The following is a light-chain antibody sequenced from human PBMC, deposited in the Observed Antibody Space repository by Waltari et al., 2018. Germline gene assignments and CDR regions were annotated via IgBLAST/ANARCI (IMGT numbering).Light chain of an antibody. CDR1: TGAVTSGHY. J-gene: IGLJ1*01. V-gene: IGLV7-46*01. Sequence: QAVVTQEPSLTVSPGGTVTLTCGSSTGAVTSGHYPYWFQQKPGQATRTLIYDTINKHSWTPARFSGSLLGRKAALTLSGSHPEDEADYYCLLAYGDARFYVFGSGTTVTVL. CDR2: DTI. CDR3: LLAYGDARFYV.